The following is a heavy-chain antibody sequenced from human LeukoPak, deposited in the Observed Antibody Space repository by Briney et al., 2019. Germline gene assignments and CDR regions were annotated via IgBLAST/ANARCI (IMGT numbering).Heavy chain of an antibody. Sequence: ASVRVSCKTSDYNFPSYSFGWVRQAPGQGLEWMGWVSGYTGNTNYAERFQGRVTMTTDTSTSTVYLELTSLRSDDTAVYYCARGEVSASLYYFDFWDQGTPVTVS. D-gene: IGHD2-2*01. CDR1: DYNFPSYS. J-gene: IGHJ4*02. V-gene: IGHV1-18*01. CDR3: ARGEVSASLYYFDF. CDR2: VSGYTGNT.